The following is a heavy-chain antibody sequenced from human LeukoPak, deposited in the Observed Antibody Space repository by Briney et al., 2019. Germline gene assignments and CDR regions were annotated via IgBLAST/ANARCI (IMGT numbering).Heavy chain of an antibody. V-gene: IGHV4-39*07. D-gene: IGHD5-12*01. J-gene: IGHJ4*02. CDR2: IYYSGST. Sequence: SETLSLTCTVSGGSISSSSYYWGWIRQPPGTGLEWIGSIYYSGSTYYNPSLKSRVTTSVDTSKNQFSLKLSSVTAADTAVYYCARSGSGYLRYYFDYWGQGTLVTVSS. CDR1: GGSISSSSYY. CDR3: ARSGSGYLRYYFDY.